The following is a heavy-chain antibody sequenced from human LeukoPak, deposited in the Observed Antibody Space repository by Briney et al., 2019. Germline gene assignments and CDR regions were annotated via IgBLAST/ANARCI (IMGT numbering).Heavy chain of an antibody. J-gene: IGHJ4*02. CDR2: INTNTGNP. CDR3: ARGGYYYDSTGYYRYYFDY. D-gene: IGHD3-22*01. V-gene: IGHV7-4-1*02. CDR1: GYTFTTYA. Sequence: ASGKVSCKASGYTFTTYAMNWVRQAPGQGLEWMGWINTNTGNPTYAQGFTGRFVFSLDTSVSTAYLQISSLKAEDTAVYYCARGGYYYDSTGYYRYYFDYWGQGTLVTVSS.